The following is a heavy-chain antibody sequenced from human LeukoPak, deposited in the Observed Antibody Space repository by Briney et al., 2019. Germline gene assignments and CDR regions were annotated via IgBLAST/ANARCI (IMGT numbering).Heavy chain of an antibody. V-gene: IGHV3-11*04. J-gene: IGHJ4*02. CDR1: GFTFSDYY. D-gene: IGHD6-19*01. Sequence: GGSLRLSCAASGFTFSDYYMSWIRQAPGKGLEWVSYISSSGSTIYYADSVKGRFTISRDNAKNSLYLQMNSLRAEDTAVYYCARDLYSSGWYDPYIFDYWGQGTLVTVSS. CDR3: ARDLYSSGWYDPYIFDY. CDR2: ISSSGSTI.